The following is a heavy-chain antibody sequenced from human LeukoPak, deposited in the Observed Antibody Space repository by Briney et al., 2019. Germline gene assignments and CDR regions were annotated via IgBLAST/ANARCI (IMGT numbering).Heavy chain of an antibody. CDR2: IKQTGGEK. J-gene: IGHJ6*02. D-gene: IGHD1-26*01. CDR3: ARTATSKRSDGYYYGMDV. Sequence: PGGSLRLSCAASGFTFSTYSMNWVRQAPGKGLEWVANIKQTGGEKNYVDSVRGRFTISRDNAENSLYLQMDSLRGEDTAVYYCARTATSKRSDGYYYGMDVWGQGTTVTVSS. CDR1: GFTFSTYS. V-gene: IGHV3-7*01.